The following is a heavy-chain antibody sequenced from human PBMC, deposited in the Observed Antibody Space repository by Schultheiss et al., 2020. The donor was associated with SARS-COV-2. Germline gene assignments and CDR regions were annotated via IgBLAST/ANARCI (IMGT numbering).Heavy chain of an antibody. CDR2: IWYDGSNK. V-gene: IGHV3-33*01. Sequence: GGSLRLSCAASGFTFSSYGMHWVRQAPGKGLEWVAVIWYDGSNKYYADSVKGRFTISRDNSKNTLYLQMNSLRAEDTAVYYCTSLSAGTHFDYWGQGTLVTVSS. CDR1: GFTFSSYG. CDR3: TSLSAGTHFDY. J-gene: IGHJ4*02. D-gene: IGHD6-19*01.